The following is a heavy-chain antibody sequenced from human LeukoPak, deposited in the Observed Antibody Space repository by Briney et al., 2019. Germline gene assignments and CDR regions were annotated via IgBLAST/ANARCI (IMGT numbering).Heavy chain of an antibody. V-gene: IGHV3-30-3*01. Sequence: PGGSLRLSCAASGFTFSSYAMHWVRQAPGKGLEWVAVISYDGSNKYYADSVKGRFTISRDNSKNTLYLQMNSLRAEDTAVYYCASDLSYSSSWGSQQNDYWGQGTLVTASS. D-gene: IGHD6-13*01. CDR1: GFTFSSYA. CDR2: ISYDGSNK. J-gene: IGHJ4*02. CDR3: ASDLSYSSSWGSQQNDY.